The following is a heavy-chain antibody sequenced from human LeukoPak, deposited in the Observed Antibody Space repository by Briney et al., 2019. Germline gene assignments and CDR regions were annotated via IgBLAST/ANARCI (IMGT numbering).Heavy chain of an antibody. CDR3: VRDRGYSTFDY. V-gene: IGHV3-7*03. D-gene: IGHD4-23*01. Sequence: GGSLRLSFEASGFLFSNSWMSWVRQAPGKGLEWVANINQDGSERNYVDSVKGRLTISRDDAKESLYLQMNGLRAEDTAVYFCVRDRGYSTFDYWGQGTLVTVSS. J-gene: IGHJ4*02. CDR1: GFLFSNSW. CDR2: INQDGSER.